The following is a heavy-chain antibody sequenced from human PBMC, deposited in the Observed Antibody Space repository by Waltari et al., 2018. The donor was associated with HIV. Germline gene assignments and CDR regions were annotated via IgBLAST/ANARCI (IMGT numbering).Heavy chain of an antibody. CDR2: INTNTGKT. CDR1: GYTFNTYA. V-gene: IGHV7-4-1*02. Sequence: QGQLVQSGSELKNPGAPVKVSCKASGYTFNTYAMNWIRQAPGQGREWMGWINTNTGKTTYAQGFTGRFVFSLDTSVSTTYLQISSLKAEDTAVYYCARGPSPRGTSRWFYFDYWGQGTLVTVSS. D-gene: IGHD6-19*01. CDR3: ARGPSPRGTSRWFYFDY. J-gene: IGHJ4*02.